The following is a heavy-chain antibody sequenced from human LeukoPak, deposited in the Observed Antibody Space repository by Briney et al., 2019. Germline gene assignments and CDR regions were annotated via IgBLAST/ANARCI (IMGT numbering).Heavy chain of an antibody. CDR3: ATLPVGAGGPEFQH. D-gene: IGHD1-26*01. Sequence: SETLSLTCTVSGGSISSFHWSWIRQPPEKGLEWIGYIYYSGSTNYNPSLKSRVTISIDASKNQFSLKLISVTAADTAVYYCATLPVGAGGPEFQHWGQGSLVTVSS. J-gene: IGHJ1*01. V-gene: IGHV4-59*08. CDR1: GGSISSFH. CDR2: IYYSGST.